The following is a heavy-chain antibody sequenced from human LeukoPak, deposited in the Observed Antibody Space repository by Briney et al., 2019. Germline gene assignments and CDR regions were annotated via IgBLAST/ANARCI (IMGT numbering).Heavy chain of an antibody. Sequence: ASVKVSCKVSGYTLTELPMHWVRQAPGKGLEWMGGFDPKDGDTKYAQKFQDRVTMTHDTSTDTAYMELSGLRSDDTAVYFCATNSLLLVAGTRLGGWFDPWGHGTLVTVSS. D-gene: IGHD2-15*01. J-gene: IGHJ5*02. V-gene: IGHV1-24*01. CDR3: ATNSLLLVAGTRLGGWFDP. CDR1: GYTLTELP. CDR2: FDPKDGDT.